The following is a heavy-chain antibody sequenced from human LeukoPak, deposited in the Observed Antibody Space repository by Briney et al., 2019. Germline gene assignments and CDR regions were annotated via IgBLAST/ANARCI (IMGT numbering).Heavy chain of an antibody. CDR1: GYTFTGYY. CDR3: ARGTYYGSSAYSGVRLFDY. Sequence: GASVKVSCEASGYTFTGYYMHWVRQAPGQGLEWMGWINPNSDRTNYAQKFQGRVTMTGDTSISTAYMELTRLTSDDTAVYYCARGTYYGSSAYSGVRLFDYWGQGTLVTVSS. CDR2: INPNSDRT. D-gene: IGHD3-22*01. J-gene: IGHJ4*02. V-gene: IGHV1-2*02.